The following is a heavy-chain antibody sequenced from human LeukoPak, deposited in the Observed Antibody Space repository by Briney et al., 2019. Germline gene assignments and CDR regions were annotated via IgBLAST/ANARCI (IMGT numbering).Heavy chain of an antibody. D-gene: IGHD2-2*01. CDR1: GYSFTSYW. J-gene: IGHJ4*02. CDR2: IYPDDSDT. Sequence: GESLKISCKGSGYSFTSYWIGWVRQMPGKGLEWMGIIYPDDSDTRYSPSFQGQVTISADKSISTAYLQWSSLKASDTAMYYCARPTNADPGPYYFDYWGQGTLVTVSS. CDR3: ARPTNADPGPYYFDY. V-gene: IGHV5-51*01.